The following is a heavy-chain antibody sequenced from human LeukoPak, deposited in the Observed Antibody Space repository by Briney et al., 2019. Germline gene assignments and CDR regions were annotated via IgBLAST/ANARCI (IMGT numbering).Heavy chain of an antibody. CDR2: INANTGNP. Sequence: ASVKVSCKASGYTFTKYLMNWVRQAPGQGLEWMGWINANTGNPTYAQGFTGRFVFSLDTSVSTAYLQISSLKAEDTAVYYCASHSGNYAPDYWGQGTLVTVSS. CDR1: GYTFTKYL. CDR3: ASHSGNYAPDY. D-gene: IGHD1-26*01. V-gene: IGHV7-4-1*02. J-gene: IGHJ4*02.